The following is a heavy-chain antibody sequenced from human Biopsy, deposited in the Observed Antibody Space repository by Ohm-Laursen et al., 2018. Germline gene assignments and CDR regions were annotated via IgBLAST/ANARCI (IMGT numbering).Heavy chain of an antibody. Sequence: AASVKVSCKASGYTFTDYSLHWVRQAPGQGLEWMGWVNPNSGATNYAQKFQGRVTMTSDTSISTAYIELRRLISDDTAVYFCARDRMVTIITLVRVDTFDIWGQGTLVSVSS. D-gene: IGHD3-10*01. CDR1: GYTFTDYS. V-gene: IGHV1-2*02. CDR3: ARDRMVTIITLVRVDTFDI. CDR2: VNPNSGAT. J-gene: IGHJ3*02.